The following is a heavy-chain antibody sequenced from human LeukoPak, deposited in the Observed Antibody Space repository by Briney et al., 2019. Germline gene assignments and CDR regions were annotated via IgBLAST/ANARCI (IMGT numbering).Heavy chain of an antibody. V-gene: IGHV4-30-2*01. J-gene: IGHJ5*02. CDR3: ARASAMGANWFDP. Sequence: SQTLSLTCAVSGGSISSGGYSWSWIRQPPGTGLEWIGYIYHSGSTYYNPSLKSRVTISVDRSKNQFSLKLSSVTAADTAVYYCARASAMGANWFDPWGQGTLVTVSS. D-gene: IGHD2-2*01. CDR1: GGSISSGGYS. CDR2: IYHSGST.